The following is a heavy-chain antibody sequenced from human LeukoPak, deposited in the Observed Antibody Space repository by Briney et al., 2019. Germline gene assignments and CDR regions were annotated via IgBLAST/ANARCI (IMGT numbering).Heavy chain of an antibody. J-gene: IGHJ5*02. V-gene: IGHV3-21*01. CDR2: ISDSGGAT. D-gene: IGHD5-18*01. CDR3: ARQAIEYSYGANWFDP. Sequence: GGSLRLSCAASRFTFSTYTMNWVCQAPGKGLQWVSSISDSGGATFYADSLRGRFTISRDNAKNSLYLQMNSLRAEDTAVYYCARQAIEYSYGANWFDPWGQGTLVTVSS. CDR1: RFTFSTYT.